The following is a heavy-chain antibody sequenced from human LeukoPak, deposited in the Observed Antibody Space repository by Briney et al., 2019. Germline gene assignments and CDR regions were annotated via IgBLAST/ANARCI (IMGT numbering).Heavy chain of an antibody. V-gene: IGHV4-61*01. D-gene: IGHD3-22*01. CDR3: ARAHYYYDSSGYLYYFDY. CDR1: GGSISSGSYY. Sequence: SQTLSLTCTVSGGSISSGSYYWSWIRQPPGKGLEWIGYIYYSGSTNYNPSLKSRVTISVDTSKNQFSLKLSSVTAADTAAYYCARAHYYYDSSGYLYYFDYWGQGTLVTVSS. CDR2: IYYSGST. J-gene: IGHJ4*02.